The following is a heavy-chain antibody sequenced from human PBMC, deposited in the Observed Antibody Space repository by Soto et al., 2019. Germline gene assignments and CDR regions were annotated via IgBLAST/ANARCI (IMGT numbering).Heavy chain of an antibody. D-gene: IGHD2-15*01. CDR1: GFTFSSYG. Sequence: QVQLVESGGGVVQPGRSLRLSCAASGFTFSSYGMHWVRQAPGKGLEWVAVISYDGSNKYYADSVKSRFTISRDNSKNTLYLQMNSLRAEDTAVYYCAKDAGYCSGGSCSYFDYWGQGTLVTVSS. V-gene: IGHV3-30*18. J-gene: IGHJ4*02. CDR3: AKDAGYCSGGSCSYFDY. CDR2: ISYDGSNK.